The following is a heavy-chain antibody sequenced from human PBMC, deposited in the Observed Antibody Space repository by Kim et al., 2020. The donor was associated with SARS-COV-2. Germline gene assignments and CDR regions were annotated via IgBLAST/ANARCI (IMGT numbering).Heavy chain of an antibody. CDR3: ARESEGTGNLDN. J-gene: IGHJ4*02. V-gene: IGHV1-46*01. CDR1: GYTFASSF. CDR2: THLAGGRT. Sequence: ASVKVSCKTSGYTFASSFIHWVRQAPGQGLEWMGLTHLAGGRTNFAQIFQGRISMITDTSTATVFMDLSSLTSEDTAFYYCARESEGTGNLDNWGQGTL. D-gene: IGHD1-1*01.